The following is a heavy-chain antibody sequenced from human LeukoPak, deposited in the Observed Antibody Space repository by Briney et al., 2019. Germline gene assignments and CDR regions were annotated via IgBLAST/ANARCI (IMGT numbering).Heavy chain of an antibody. D-gene: IGHD3-22*01. Sequence: ASVKVSCKASGYTFTGYYMHWVRQAPGQGLEWMGWINPNSGGTNYAQKFQGRVTMTRDTSISTAYMELSRLRSDDTAVYYCARILVVAAAVPWAGHVAWGQGPTVT. V-gene: IGHV1-2*02. J-gene: IGHJ6*01. CDR2: INPNSGGT. CDR3: ARILVVAAAVPWAGHVA. CDR1: GYTFTGYY.